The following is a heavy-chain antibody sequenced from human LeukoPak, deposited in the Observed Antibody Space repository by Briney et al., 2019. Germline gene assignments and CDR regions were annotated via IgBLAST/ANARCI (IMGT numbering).Heavy chain of an antibody. V-gene: IGHV4-34*01. CDR3: ARHRRSSSWYWFDP. Sequence: SETLSLTCAVYGGSFSGYYWSWIRQPPGKGLEWIGEINHSGSTNYNPSLKSRVTISVDTSKNQFSLKLSSVTAADTAVYYCARHRRSSSWYWFDPWDQGTLVTVSS. CDR2: INHSGST. J-gene: IGHJ5*02. D-gene: IGHD6-13*01. CDR1: GGSFSGYY.